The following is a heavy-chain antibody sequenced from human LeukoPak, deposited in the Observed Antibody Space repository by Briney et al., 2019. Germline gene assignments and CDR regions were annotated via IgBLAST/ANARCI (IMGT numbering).Heavy chain of an antibody. Sequence: SETLSLTCAVSGGSISSGGYSWSWIRQPPGKGLEGIGYIYHSGSTYYNPSLKSRVTISVDRSKNQFSLKLSSVTAADTAVYYCARVYDSSGYYHFDYWGQGTLVTVSS. CDR1: GGSISSGGYS. CDR3: ARVYDSSGYYHFDY. J-gene: IGHJ4*02. D-gene: IGHD3-22*01. CDR2: IYHSGST. V-gene: IGHV4-30-2*01.